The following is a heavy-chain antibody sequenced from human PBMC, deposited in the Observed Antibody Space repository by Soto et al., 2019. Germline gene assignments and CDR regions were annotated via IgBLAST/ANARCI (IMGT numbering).Heavy chain of an antibody. J-gene: IGHJ4*02. CDR1: GKSFTDYY. Sequence: DVQLLQSGTEVKRPGTTVKISCKVSGKSFTDYYIYWVQEAPGKGLEWMGLLDPEDGETMFAEGFQGRVTLTADMSTDTAYMALSSLTSEDTAVYFCATGRYCSNNGCFTGTTEWGQGTRVTVSS. D-gene: IGHD2-2*02. V-gene: IGHV1-69-2*01. CDR3: ATGRYCSNNGCFTGTTE. CDR2: LDPEDGET.